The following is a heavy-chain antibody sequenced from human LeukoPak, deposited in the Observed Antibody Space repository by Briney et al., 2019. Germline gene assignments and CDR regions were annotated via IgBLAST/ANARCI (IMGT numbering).Heavy chain of an antibody. D-gene: IGHD3-3*01. J-gene: IGHJ2*01. CDR1: GGSFSGFY. V-gene: IGHV4-34*01. CDR3: ARHQGVVDL. Sequence: SETLSLTCAVYGGSFSGFYWSWIRQPPGKGLEWIWEINHSGSTNYNPSLKSRVTISVDTSKNQFSLKLSSVTAADTAVYYCARHQGVVDLWGRGSLVTVSS. CDR2: INHSGST.